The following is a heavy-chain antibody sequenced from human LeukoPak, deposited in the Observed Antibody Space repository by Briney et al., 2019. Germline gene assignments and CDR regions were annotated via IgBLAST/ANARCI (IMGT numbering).Heavy chain of an antibody. CDR3: ARDVHGDYGSGWFDP. V-gene: IGHV1-2*02. CDR1: GYTFTGYY. J-gene: IGHJ5*02. Sequence: ASVKVSCKASGYTFTGYYMHWVRQAPGQGLEWMGWINPNSGGTSYAQKFQGRVTMTRDTSISTAYMELSRLRSDDTAVYYCARDVHGDYGSGWFDPWGQGTLVSVSS. CDR2: INPNSGGT. D-gene: IGHD4-17*01.